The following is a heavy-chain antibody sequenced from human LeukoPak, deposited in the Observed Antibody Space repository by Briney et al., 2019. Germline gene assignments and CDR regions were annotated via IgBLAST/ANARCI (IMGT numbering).Heavy chain of an antibody. V-gene: IGHV1-69*06. Sequence: ASVKVSCKASGYTFTSYGISWVRQAPGQGLEWMGGIIPIFGTANYAQKFQGRVTITADKSTSTAYMELSSLRSEDTAVYYCARVDVDIVATRRGGNWYFDLWGRGTLVTVSS. D-gene: IGHD5-12*01. CDR1: GYTFTSYG. CDR3: ARVDVDIVATRRGGNWYFDL. CDR2: IIPIFGTA. J-gene: IGHJ2*01.